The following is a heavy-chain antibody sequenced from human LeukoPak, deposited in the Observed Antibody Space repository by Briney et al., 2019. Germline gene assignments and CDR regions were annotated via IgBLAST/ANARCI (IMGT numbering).Heavy chain of an antibody. CDR2: ISSSGSTI. V-gene: IGHV3-48*03. Sequence: PGGSLRLSCAASGFTFSNYEMNWVRQAPGKGLEWVSYISSSGSTIYYADSVKGRFTISRDNAKNSLYLQMNSLRAEDTAVYYCARTRGFNYRDAFDIWGQGTMVTVSS. CDR3: ARTRGFNYRDAFDI. J-gene: IGHJ3*02. D-gene: IGHD1-1*01. CDR1: GFTFSNYE.